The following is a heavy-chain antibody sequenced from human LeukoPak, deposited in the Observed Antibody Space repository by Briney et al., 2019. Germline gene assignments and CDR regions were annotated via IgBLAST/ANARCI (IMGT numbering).Heavy chain of an antibody. Sequence: GGSLRLSCAASGFTFNTYWMHWVRQAPGKGLVWVSRINNDGSDMSYADSVKGRFTISRDNAKNTLYLQMNSLRAEDTAVYYCARDRGWRYMDVWGKGTTVTVSS. CDR1: GFTFNTYW. V-gene: IGHV3-74*01. D-gene: IGHD3-10*01. J-gene: IGHJ6*03. CDR2: INNDGSDM. CDR3: ARDRGWRYMDV.